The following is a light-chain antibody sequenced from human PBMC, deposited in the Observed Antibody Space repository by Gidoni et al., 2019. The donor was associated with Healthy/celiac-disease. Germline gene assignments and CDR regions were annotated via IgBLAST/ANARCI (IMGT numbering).Light chain of an antibody. Sequence: EILMTQSPATLSVSPGERATLSCRASQSVSSNLAWYQQKPGQAPRLLIYGASTRATGIPARFSGSGSGTEFTLTISSLQSEDFAVYYCQQYNNWPWTFGQXTKVEIK. CDR1: QSVSSN. V-gene: IGKV3-15*01. CDR2: GAS. CDR3: QQYNNWPWT. J-gene: IGKJ1*01.